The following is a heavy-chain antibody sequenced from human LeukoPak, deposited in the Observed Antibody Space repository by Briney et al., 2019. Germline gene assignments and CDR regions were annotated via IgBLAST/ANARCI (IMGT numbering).Heavy chain of an antibody. D-gene: IGHD3-3*01. CDR1: GFTFSSYD. V-gene: IGHV3-13*01. Sequence: GGSLRLSCAASGFTFSSYDMHWVRQATGKGLEWVSAIGTAGDTYYPASVKSRFTISRENAKNSLYLQMNILRAGDTAVYYCARGRFWSGYYPEAFDYWGQGTLVTVS. CDR2: IGTAGDT. J-gene: IGHJ4*02. CDR3: ARGRFWSGYYPEAFDY.